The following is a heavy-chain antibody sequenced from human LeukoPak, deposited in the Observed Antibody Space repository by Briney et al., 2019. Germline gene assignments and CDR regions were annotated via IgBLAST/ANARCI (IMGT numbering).Heavy chain of an antibody. CDR3: ARGTYYYDSSGRKNRNWFDP. CDR1: GYTFTSYG. V-gene: IGHV1-18*01. D-gene: IGHD3-22*01. Sequence: ASVKVSCKASGYTFTSYGISWVRQAPGQGLEWMGWISAYNGNTNYAQKLQGRVTMTTDTSTSTAYMELRSLRSDDTAVYYCARGTYYYDSSGRKNRNWFDPWGQGTLVTVSS. CDR2: ISAYNGNT. J-gene: IGHJ5*02.